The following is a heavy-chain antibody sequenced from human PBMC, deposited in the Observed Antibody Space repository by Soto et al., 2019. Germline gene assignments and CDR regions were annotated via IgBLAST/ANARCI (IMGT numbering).Heavy chain of an antibody. D-gene: IGHD5-18*01. CDR2: INADYGNT. CDR1: GYTFYSHS. V-gene: IGHV1-18*01. CDR3: ARCIQGDYYYGMDV. J-gene: IGHJ6*02. Sequence: QAQLVQSGAEVRQPGASVKVSCKASGYTFYSHSISWVRQAPGQGLEWMGRINADYGNTQYAQKFRGRVTMTTDTSXTTVYMELTNLRSDDTAVYYCARCIQGDYYYGMDVWGQGTTVTVSS.